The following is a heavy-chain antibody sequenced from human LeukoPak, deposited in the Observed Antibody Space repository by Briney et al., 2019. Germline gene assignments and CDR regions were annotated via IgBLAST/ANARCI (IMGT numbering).Heavy chain of an antibody. CDR2: ISYDGSNK. CDR3: AREIESMDV. J-gene: IGHJ6*02. Sequence: GRSLRLSCAASGFTFSSYAMHWVRQAPGKGLEWVAVISYDGSNKYYADSVKGRFTISRDNSKNTLYLQMNSLRAEDTAVYCCAREIESMDVWGQGTAVTVSS. V-gene: IGHV3-30-3*01. CDR1: GFTFSSYA.